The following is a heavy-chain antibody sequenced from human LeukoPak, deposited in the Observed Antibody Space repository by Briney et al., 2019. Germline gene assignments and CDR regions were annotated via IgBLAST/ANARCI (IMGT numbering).Heavy chain of an antibody. Sequence: TSETLSLTCIVSGGSISSISSNNYHWGWIRQPPGKGLEWIGSIYYSGSTYYNPSLKSRVTISVDTSKNQFSLKLSSVTAADTALYYCAREMGVVTAHGIDVWGQGTTVTVSS. CDR3: AREMGVVTAHGIDV. CDR1: GGSISSISSNNYH. V-gene: IGHV4-39*02. J-gene: IGHJ6*02. D-gene: IGHD4-23*01. CDR2: IYYSGST.